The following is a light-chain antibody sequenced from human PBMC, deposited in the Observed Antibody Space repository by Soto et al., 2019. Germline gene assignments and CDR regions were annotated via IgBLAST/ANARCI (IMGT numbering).Light chain of an antibody. V-gene: IGLV2-14*01. CDR3: SSYTSDSSYV. CDR1: SSDVGLYDY. J-gene: IGLJ1*01. Sequence: ALAQPASVSGSPGQSITISCTGTSSDVGLYDYVSWYQQHPGKAPQLMIYAVSNRPSGVSNRFSASKSGNTASLFISGLQAEDEADYYCSSYTSDSSYVFGSGTKVTV. CDR2: AVS.